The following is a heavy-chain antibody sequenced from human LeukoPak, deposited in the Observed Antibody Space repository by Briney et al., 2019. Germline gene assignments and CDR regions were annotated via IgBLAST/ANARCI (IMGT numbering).Heavy chain of an antibody. CDR1: GGSISSYY. J-gene: IGHJ5*02. V-gene: IGHV4-59*08. D-gene: IGHD6-19*01. Sequence: PSETLSLTCTVSGGSISSYYWSWIRQPPGKGLEWIGYIYYSGSTNYNPSLKSRVTISVDTSKNQFSLKLSSVTAADTAVYYCARQEQWLLQGEGPFDPWGQGTLVTVSS. CDR3: ARQEQWLLQGEGPFDP. CDR2: IYYSGST.